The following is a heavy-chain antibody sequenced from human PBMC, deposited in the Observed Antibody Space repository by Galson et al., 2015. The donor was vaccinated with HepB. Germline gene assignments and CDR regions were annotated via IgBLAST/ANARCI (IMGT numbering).Heavy chain of an antibody. CDR3: ARPVPAAISAFDI. V-gene: IGHV1-18*04. CDR1: GYTFTGYY. D-gene: IGHD2-2*01. Sequence: SVKVSCKASGYTFTGYYMHWVRQAPGQGLEWMGWISAYNGNTNYAQKLQGRVTMTTDTSTSTAYMELRSLRSDDTAVYYCARPVPAAISAFDIWGQGTMVTVSS. J-gene: IGHJ3*02. CDR2: ISAYNGNT.